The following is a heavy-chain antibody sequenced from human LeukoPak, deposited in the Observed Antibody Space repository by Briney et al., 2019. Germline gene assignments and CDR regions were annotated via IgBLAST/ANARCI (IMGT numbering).Heavy chain of an antibody. D-gene: IGHD1-1*01. CDR3: ASRNWNSSTLVDY. CDR2: IYYSGST. Sequence: SETLSLTCTVSCGSISSGDYYWSWIRQPPGKGLEWIGYIYYSGSTYYNPSLKSRVTISVDTSKNQFSLKLSSVTAADTAVYYCASRNWNSSTLVDYWGQGTLVTVSS. J-gene: IGHJ4*02. CDR1: CGSISSGDYY. V-gene: IGHV4-30-4*01.